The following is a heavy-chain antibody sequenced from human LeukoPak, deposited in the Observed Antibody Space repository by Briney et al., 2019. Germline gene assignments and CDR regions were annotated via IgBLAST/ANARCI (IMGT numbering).Heavy chain of an antibody. CDR1: GGSFSGYY. J-gene: IGHJ4*02. Sequence: SETLSLTCAVYGGSFSGYYWSWIRQPPGKGLEWIGEINHSGSTNYNPSLKSRVTISVDTSKNQFSLKLSSVTAADTAVYYCASRDPKGRDYWGQGTLVTVSS. D-gene: IGHD3-10*01. CDR2: INHSGST. CDR3: ASRDPKGRDY. V-gene: IGHV4-34*01.